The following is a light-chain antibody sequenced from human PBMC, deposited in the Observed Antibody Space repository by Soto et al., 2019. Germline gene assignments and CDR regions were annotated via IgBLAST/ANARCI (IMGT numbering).Light chain of an antibody. J-gene: IGLJ1*01. CDR1: SSDIGGFDL. Sequence: QSALTQPDSLSGSPGQSITISCTGSSSDIGGFDLVSWYQQHPGKAPKLLLYEVNKRPSGVSNRFSGSKSGNTASLTISGLQAEDEADYFCQSYDSSLSGYVFGTGTKLTVL. CDR3: QSYDSSLSGYV. V-gene: IGLV2-23*02. CDR2: EVN.